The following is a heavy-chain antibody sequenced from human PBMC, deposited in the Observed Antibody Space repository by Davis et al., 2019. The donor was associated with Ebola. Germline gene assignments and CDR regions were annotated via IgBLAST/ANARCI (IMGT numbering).Heavy chain of an antibody. J-gene: IGHJ3*02. D-gene: IGHD5-12*01. CDR1: GYTFTNYY. V-gene: IGHV1-46*03. Sequence: ASVKVSCKASGYTFTNYYMHWVRQPPGQGLEWMGMINPNDGRTIYAQKFQGRVTVTRDTSTTTVYMDLSSLRSEDTALYYGTIPGGQDRGYDVFDIWGQGTMVTVSS. CDR2: INPNDGRT. CDR3: TIPGGQDRGYDVFDI.